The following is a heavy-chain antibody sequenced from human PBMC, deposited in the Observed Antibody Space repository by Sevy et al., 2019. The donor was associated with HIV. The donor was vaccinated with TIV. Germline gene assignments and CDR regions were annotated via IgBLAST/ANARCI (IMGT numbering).Heavy chain of an antibody. V-gene: IGHV3-30*02. CDR1: GFIFRDYG. Sequence: RLSCAASGFIFRDYGMHWVRQAPGKGLEWVTFITFDGRNKNYGDSVRGRFTISRDNAKNTLYVQMNSLRDEDTAVYYCAKESLVRGIKTEAFDIWGQGTMVTVSS. CDR2: ITFDGRNK. J-gene: IGHJ3*02. CDR3: AKESLVRGIKTEAFDI. D-gene: IGHD3-10*01.